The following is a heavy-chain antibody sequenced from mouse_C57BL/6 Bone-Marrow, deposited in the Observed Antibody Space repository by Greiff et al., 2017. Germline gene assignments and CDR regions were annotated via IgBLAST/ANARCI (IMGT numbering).Heavy chain of an antibody. CDR2: ISDGGSYT. J-gene: IGHJ2*01. V-gene: IGHV5-4*03. CDR1: GFTFSSYA. D-gene: IGHD1-1*01. CDR3: ASAIYYSFDF. Sequence: EVKVVESGGGLVKPGGSLKLSCAASGFTFSSYAMSWVRQTPEKRLEWVATISDGGSYTYYPDNVKGRFTISRDNAKNNLYLQMSQLKSEDTAMYYCASAIYYSFDFWDRGTTLTVTA.